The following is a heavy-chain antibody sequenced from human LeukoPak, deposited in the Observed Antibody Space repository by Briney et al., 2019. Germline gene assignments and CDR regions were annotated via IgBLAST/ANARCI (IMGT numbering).Heavy chain of an antibody. J-gene: IGHJ4*02. CDR1: GYSFTSYG. CDR3: ARAERNYDPY. D-gene: IGHD4-11*01. CDR2: ISAYNGNT. V-gene: IGHV1-18*01. Sequence: GESLKISCKGSGYSFTSYGISWVRQAPGQGLEWMGWISAYNGNTNYAQKLQGRVTMTTDTSTSTAYMELRSLRSDDTAVYYCARAERNYDPYWGQGTLVTVSS.